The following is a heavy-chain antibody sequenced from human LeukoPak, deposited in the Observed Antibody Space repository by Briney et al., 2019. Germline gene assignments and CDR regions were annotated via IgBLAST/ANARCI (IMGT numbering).Heavy chain of an antibody. CDR2: INSDGGEG. CDR3: ARELDY. J-gene: IGHJ4*02. V-gene: IGHV3-7*03. Sequence: PGGSLRLSCAVSGFTFSGFWMSWSRQAPGEGLEWVASINSDGGEGYYADVVKGRFTISRDNAKNSLYLQINSLRAEDTAVYYCARELDYWGQGTLVTVSS. CDR1: GFTFSGFW.